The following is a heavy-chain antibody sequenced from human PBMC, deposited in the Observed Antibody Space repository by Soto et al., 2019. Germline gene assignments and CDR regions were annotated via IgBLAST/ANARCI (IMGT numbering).Heavy chain of an antibody. V-gene: IGHV3-23*01. J-gene: IGHJ4*02. D-gene: IGHD6-6*01. CDR3: AKDAIAGRPYYFDY. CDR2: ISAGGGGT. Sequence: QPGGSLRLSCAATGFTFSNYAMSWVRQAPGRGLEWVSTISAGGGGTFYADSVKGRFTISRDNSKNTLYVQMNSLRAEDTAFYSCAKDAIAGRPYYFDYWAQGTLVPVPS. CDR1: GFTFSNYA.